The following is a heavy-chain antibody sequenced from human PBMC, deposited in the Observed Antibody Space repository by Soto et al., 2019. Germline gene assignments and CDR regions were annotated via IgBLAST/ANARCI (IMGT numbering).Heavy chain of an antibody. D-gene: IGHD5-12*01. CDR3: ARFASGKSAST. CDR1: GFTFRDYW. CDR2: IKYDGSEE. J-gene: IGHJ5*02. Sequence: ESGGGLVQPGGSLRLSCAGSGFTFRDYWMSWARQAPGKGLEWVANIKYDGSEEYYVDSVRGRFTISRDNAMNSLHLQMNSLRADDTAVYYCARFASGKSASTWGQGTLVTVSS. V-gene: IGHV3-7*05.